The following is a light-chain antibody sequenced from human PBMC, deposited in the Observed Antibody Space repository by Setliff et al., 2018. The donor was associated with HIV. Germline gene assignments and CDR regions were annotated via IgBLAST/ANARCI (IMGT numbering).Light chain of an antibody. CDR2: DAS. CDR1: SSDVGGYNY. V-gene: IGLV2-14*03. Sequence: SALTQPASVSGSPGQSITISCTGTSSDVGGYNYVSWYQQHPGKAPKVMIYDASNRPSGVSNRFSGSKSGNTASLTISGLQAEDEADYYCSSYTSSSTLVFGTGTKVTVL. J-gene: IGLJ1*01. CDR3: SSYTSSSTLV.